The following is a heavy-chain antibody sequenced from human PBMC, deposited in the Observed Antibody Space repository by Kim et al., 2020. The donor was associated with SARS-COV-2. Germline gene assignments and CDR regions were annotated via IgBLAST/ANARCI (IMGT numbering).Heavy chain of an antibody. V-gene: IGHV3-33*01. J-gene: IGHJ4*02. D-gene: IGHD3-10*01. CDR3: ARDRLSGSYYNLALRY. CDR1: GFTFSSYG. CDR2: IWYDGNNK. Sequence: GGSLRLSCAASGFTFSSYGMHWVRQAPGKGLEWVAVIWYDGNNKYYADSVKGRFTISRDNSKNTLYLQMNSLRAEDTAVYYCARDRLSGSYYNLALRYWGQGTLVTVSS.